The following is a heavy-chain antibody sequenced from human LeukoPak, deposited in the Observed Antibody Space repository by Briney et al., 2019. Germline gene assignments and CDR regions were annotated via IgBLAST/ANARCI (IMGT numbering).Heavy chain of an antibody. Sequence: GGSLRLSCAASGFTFRNYAVSWVRQAPGKGLEWVSFISGSGSSIYYADSMKGRFTISRDNAKNSLYLQMNSLRAEDTAIYYCARVFWFGELFYWGQGTLVTVSS. CDR1: GFTFRNYA. CDR3: ARVFWFGELFY. J-gene: IGHJ4*02. V-gene: IGHV3-48*03. CDR2: ISGSGSSI. D-gene: IGHD3-10*01.